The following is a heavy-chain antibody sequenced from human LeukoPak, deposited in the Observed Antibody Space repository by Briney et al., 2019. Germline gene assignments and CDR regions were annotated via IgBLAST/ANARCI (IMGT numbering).Heavy chain of an antibody. CDR1: GFSLTTSGVG. CDR2: IYWNDDE. V-gene: IGHV2-5*01. Sequence: SGPTLVNPTQTLTLTCTFSGFSLTTSGVGVGWIRQPPGKALEWLALIYWNDDERYSPSLKSRLTITKDTSKNQVVLTMTNMHPVDTATYCCAHIGNYQYYFDYWGQGTLVTVSS. D-gene: IGHD1-7*01. CDR3: AHIGNYQYYFDY. J-gene: IGHJ4*02.